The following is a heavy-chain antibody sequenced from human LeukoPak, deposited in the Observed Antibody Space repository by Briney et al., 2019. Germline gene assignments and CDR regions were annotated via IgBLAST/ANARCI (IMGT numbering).Heavy chain of an antibody. Sequence: SETLSLTCTVSGGSVSSGSDYWSWIRQPPGKGLEWIGYIYYSGSTNYNPSLKSRVTISLDTSKNQFSLKLSSVTAADTAVYYCARGYYDYVWGSYRPGGGYWGQGTLVTVSS. CDR1: GGSVSSGSDY. V-gene: IGHV4-61*01. CDR2: IYYSGST. CDR3: ARGYYDYVWGSYRPGGGY. D-gene: IGHD3-16*02. J-gene: IGHJ4*02.